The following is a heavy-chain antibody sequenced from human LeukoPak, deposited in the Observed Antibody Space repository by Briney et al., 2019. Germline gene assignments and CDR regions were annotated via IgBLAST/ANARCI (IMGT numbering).Heavy chain of an antibody. CDR1: GGSFSGYY. CDR2: INHSGST. V-gene: IGHV4-34*01. Sequence: PSETLSLTCAVSGGSFSGYYWSLIRQPPGKGLEWIGEINHSGSTNYNPSLKSRVTISIGTSKTQFYLRMSPLTAADTAVYYCARGGSSWYVDYWGQGTQVTVSS. D-gene: IGHD6-6*01. J-gene: IGHJ4*02. CDR3: ARGGSSWYVDY.